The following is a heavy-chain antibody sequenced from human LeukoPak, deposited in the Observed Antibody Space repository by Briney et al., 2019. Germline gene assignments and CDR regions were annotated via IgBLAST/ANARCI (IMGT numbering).Heavy chain of an antibody. V-gene: IGHV1-2*04. CDR3: ARDGGDAKSETFDY. CDR1: GYTFTGYY. Sequence: ASVTVSCTASGYTFTGYYMHWVRQAPGQGLEWMGWINPNSGGTNYAQKFQGWVTMTRDTSISTAYMELSRLRSDDTAVYYCARDGGDAKSETFDYWGQGTLVTVSS. D-gene: IGHD2-21*01. J-gene: IGHJ4*02. CDR2: INPNSGGT.